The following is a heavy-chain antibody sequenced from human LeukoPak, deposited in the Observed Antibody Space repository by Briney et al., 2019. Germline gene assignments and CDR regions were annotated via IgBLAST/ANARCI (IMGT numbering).Heavy chain of an antibody. D-gene: IGHD3-10*02. J-gene: IGHJ6*04. CDR2: ISSSGSTI. Sequence: GGSLRLSCAASGFTFSSYWMSWARQAPGKGLEWVSYISSSGSTIYYADSVKGRFTISRDNAKNSLYLQMNSLRAEDTAVYYCAELGITMIGGVWGKGTTVTISS. V-gene: IGHV3-48*04. CDR1: GFTFSSYW. CDR3: AELGITMIGGV.